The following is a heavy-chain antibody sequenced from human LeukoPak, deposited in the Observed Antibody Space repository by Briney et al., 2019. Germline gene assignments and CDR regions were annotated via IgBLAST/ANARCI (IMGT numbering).Heavy chain of an antibody. J-gene: IGHJ2*01. Sequence: QTGGSLRLSCATSGFTFSGYAMSWVRQAPGKGLEWVSAISGSGGSTYYAGSVKGRFTISRDNSKNTLYLQMNSLRAEDTAVYYCAKGSGTGESSGYYFGPPRLDYWYFDLWGRGTLVTVPS. CDR1: GFTFSGYA. D-gene: IGHD3-22*01. V-gene: IGHV3-23*01. CDR3: AKGSGTGESSGYYFGPPRLDYWYFDL. CDR2: ISGSGGST.